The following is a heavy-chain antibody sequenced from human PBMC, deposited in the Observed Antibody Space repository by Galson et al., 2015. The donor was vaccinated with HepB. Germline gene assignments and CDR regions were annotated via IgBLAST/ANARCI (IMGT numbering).Heavy chain of an antibody. V-gene: IGHV3-21*01. D-gene: IGHD3-22*01. Sequence: SLRLSCAASGFTFSSYSMNWVRQAPGKGLEWVSSISSSSSYIYYADSVKGRFTISRDNAKNSLYLQMNSLRAEDTAVLYCARGGTMIVVVNSDYWGQGTLVTVSS. CDR1: GFTFSSYS. J-gene: IGHJ4*02. CDR2: ISSSSSYI. CDR3: ARGGTMIVVVNSDY.